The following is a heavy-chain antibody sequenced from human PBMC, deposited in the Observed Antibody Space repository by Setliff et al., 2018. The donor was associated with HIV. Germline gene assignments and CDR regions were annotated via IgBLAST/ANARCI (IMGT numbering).Heavy chain of an antibody. V-gene: IGHV1-69-2*01. CDR3: VIVPLYENVYDNIWGSYRPLDY. CDR2: VDPDDGEA. Sequence: ASVKVSCKASEYTFVDYYMHWVQQAPGKGLEWMGRVDPDDGEAIYAEKFQDRLTITADASTDTTYMELSSLRSEDTAVYYCVIVPLYENVYDNIWGSYRPLDYWGQGTLVTVSS. CDR1: EYTFVDYY. J-gene: IGHJ4*02. D-gene: IGHD3-16*02.